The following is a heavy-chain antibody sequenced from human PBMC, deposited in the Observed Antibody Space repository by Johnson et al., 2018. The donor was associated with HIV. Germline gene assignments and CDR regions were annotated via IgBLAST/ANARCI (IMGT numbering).Heavy chain of an antibody. J-gene: IGHJ3*02. CDR3: ARGSRYTHDNDDVYLLQAFDI. CDR1: GFTFSNYW. D-gene: IGHD3-16*01. Sequence: VQLVESGGGVVQPGRSLRLSCAASGFTFSNYWMHWVRQVPGKGLEWVSRIYSDGTSTTYADSVKGRFTISRDNSKNTMYLQMNTLRADDTAVYYCARGSRYTHDNDDVYLLQAFDIWGQWTMVTVSS. CDR2: IYSDGTST. V-gene: IGHV3-74*02.